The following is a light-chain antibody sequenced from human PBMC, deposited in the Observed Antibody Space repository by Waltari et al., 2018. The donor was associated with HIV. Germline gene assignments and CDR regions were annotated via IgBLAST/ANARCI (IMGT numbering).Light chain of an antibody. CDR1: QSILSNSNKKNY. J-gene: IGKJ1*01. Sequence: DVVMTQSPDALVGSLGERVTINCKSSQSILSNSNKKNYLAWYQQRPGQPPKLLVYWASTRKSGVPARFSGSGSGTDFTLTITNLQAEDAAIYYCQQYYRTPPAFGQGTKVEI. V-gene: IGKV4-1*01. CDR2: WAS. CDR3: QQYYRTPPA.